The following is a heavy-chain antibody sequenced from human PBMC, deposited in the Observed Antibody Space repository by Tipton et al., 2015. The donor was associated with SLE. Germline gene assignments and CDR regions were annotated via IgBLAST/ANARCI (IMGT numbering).Heavy chain of an antibody. CDR3: ARVMRGKDYDFWSGYFDY. Sequence: SLRLSCAASGFTFSTYDIHWVRQAPGKGLEWVAVISYDGSNKYYADSVKGRFTISRDDSKNTLYLQMKSLRAEDTAVYYCARVMRGKDYDFWSGYFDYWGQGTLVTVSS. J-gene: IGHJ4*02. V-gene: IGHV3-30*03. CDR2: ISYDGSNK. D-gene: IGHD3-3*01. CDR1: GFTFSTYD.